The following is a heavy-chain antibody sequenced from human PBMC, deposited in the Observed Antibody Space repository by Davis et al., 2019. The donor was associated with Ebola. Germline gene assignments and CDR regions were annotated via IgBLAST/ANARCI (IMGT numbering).Heavy chain of an antibody. CDR3: ARAQFPTTSDH. CDR2: INPNSGDT. CDR1: GYSFINYF. D-gene: IGHD1-1*01. J-gene: IGHJ4*02. Sequence: ASVKVSCKTSGYSFINYFMHWVRQAPGQGLEWMGRINPNSGDTKYGQKFQGRVTMTSDTSIRTAYMELTRLTSDDTAVYYCARAQFPTTSDHWGQGTLVTVSS. V-gene: IGHV1-2*06.